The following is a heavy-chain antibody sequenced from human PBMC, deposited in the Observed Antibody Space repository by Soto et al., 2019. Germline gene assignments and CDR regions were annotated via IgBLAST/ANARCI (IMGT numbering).Heavy chain of an antibody. J-gene: IGHJ4*02. V-gene: IGHV3-23*01. CDR2: ISGSGGST. Sequence: GGSLSLSCAASGFTFSSYAMSWVRQPPGKGLEWVSAISGSGGSTYYADSVKGRFTISRDNSKNTLYLQMNSLRAEATAVYYCAKVAKINCSGGSCYSYYFDYWGQGTLVTVSS. D-gene: IGHD2-15*01. CDR3: AKVAKINCSGGSCYSYYFDY. CDR1: GFTFSSYA.